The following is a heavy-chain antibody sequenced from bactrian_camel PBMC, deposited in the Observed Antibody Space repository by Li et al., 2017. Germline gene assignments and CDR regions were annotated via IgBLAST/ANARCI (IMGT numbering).Heavy chain of an antibody. J-gene: IGHJ4*01. CDR2: IEDNGRI. CDR3: AADVCPSRAGLGLRDASWYRY. D-gene: IGHD6*01. Sequence: VQLVESGGGSVQAGESLRLTCTASGRTDRSYSMGWFRQDPGKEREGVACIEDNGRINYADSVKGRFTISKDNAKNTLYLQMNNLKPEDSATYYCAADVCPSRAGLGLRDASWYRYWGQGTQVTVS. CDR1: GRTDRSYS. V-gene: IGHV3S55*01.